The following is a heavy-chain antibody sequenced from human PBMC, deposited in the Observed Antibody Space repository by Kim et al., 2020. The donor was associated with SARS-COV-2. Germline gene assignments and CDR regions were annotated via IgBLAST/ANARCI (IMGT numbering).Heavy chain of an antibody. Sequence: SETLSLTCTVSGGSISSYYWSWIRQPPGKGLEWIGYIYYSGSTNYNPSLKSRVTISVDTSKNQFSLKLSSVTAADTAVYYCARDNQVTMVRGVITGSWFDPWGQGTLVTVSS. CDR2: IYYSGST. CDR3: ARDNQVTMVRGVITGSWFDP. V-gene: IGHV4-59*01. CDR1: GGSISSYY. D-gene: IGHD3-10*01. J-gene: IGHJ5*02.